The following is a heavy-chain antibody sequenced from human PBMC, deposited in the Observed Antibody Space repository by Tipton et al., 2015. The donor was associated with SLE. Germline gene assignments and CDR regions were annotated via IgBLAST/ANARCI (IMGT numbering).Heavy chain of an antibody. CDR1: GFTFSSYW. V-gene: IGHV3-7*03. D-gene: IGHD3-22*01. Sequence: SLRLSCAASGFTFSSYWMSWVRQAPGKGLEWVANIKQDGSEKYYVDSVKGRFTISRDNAKNSLYLQMNSLRAEDTAVYYCANLSFITMIVVVGEAFDIWGQGTMVTVSS. J-gene: IGHJ3*02. CDR3: ANLSFITMIVVVGEAFDI. CDR2: IKQDGSEK.